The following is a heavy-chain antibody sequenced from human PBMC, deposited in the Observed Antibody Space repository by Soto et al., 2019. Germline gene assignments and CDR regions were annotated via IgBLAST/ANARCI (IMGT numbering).Heavy chain of an antibody. CDR3: ARYNWNYLSYYYYGMDV. D-gene: IGHD1-7*01. CDR1: GGSISSSSYY. CDR2: IYYSGST. Sequence: QLQLQESGPGLVKPSETLSLTCTVSGGSISSSSYYWGWIRQPPGKGLEWIGSIYYSGSTYYNPSLKSRVTISVDTSKNQFSLKLSSVTAADTAVYYCARYNWNYLSYYYYGMDVWGQGTTVTVSS. V-gene: IGHV4-39*01. J-gene: IGHJ6*02.